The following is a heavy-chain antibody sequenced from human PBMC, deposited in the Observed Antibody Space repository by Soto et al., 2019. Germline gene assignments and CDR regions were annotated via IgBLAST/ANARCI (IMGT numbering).Heavy chain of an antibody. CDR1: GFTFTSYA. D-gene: IGHD5-12*01. CDR3: ARDARDGYNLYFDY. Sequence: QVQLVESGGGVVQPGRSLRLSCAASGFTFTSYAMHWVRQAPGKGLGWVAVISDDGSNKYYADSVKGRFTISRDNSKNTLYLQMNSLRAEDRAVYYCARDARDGYNLYFDYWGQGTLVTVSS. V-gene: IGHV3-30-3*01. J-gene: IGHJ4*02. CDR2: ISDDGSNK.